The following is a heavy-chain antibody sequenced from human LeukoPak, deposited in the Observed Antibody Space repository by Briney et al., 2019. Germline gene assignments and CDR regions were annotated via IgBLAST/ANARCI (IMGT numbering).Heavy chain of an antibody. D-gene: IGHD1-14*01. V-gene: IGHV3-23*01. CDR2: ISGSGGST. CDR1: GFTFSSYS. J-gene: IGHJ4*02. CDR3: ARGEGVTDPGDY. Sequence: TGGSLRLSCAASGFTFSSYSMNWVRQAPGKGLEWVSAISGSGGSTYYADSVKGRFTISRDNSKNTLYLQMNSLRAEDTAVYYCARGEGVTDPGDYWGQGTLVTVSS.